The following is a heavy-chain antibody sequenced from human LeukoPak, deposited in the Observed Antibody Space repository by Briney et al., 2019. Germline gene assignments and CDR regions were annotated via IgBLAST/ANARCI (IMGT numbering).Heavy chain of an antibody. CDR1: GGSISSYY. CDR3: ARSHLGYSSGWYDF. Sequence: SETLSLTCTVSGGSISSYYWSWIRQPPGKGLEWIGEINHSGSTNYNPSLKSRVTISVDTSKNQFSLKLSSVTAADTAVYYCARSHLGYSSGWYDFWGQGTLVTVSS. CDR2: INHSGST. V-gene: IGHV4-34*01. D-gene: IGHD6-19*01. J-gene: IGHJ5*01.